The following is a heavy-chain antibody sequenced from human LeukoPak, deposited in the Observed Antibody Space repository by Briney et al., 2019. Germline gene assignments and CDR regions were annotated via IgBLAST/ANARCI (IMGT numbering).Heavy chain of an antibody. Sequence: GGSLRLSCAASGLTFSSYSMNRVRQAPAKGQEWVSSISSSSTYIYYADSVKGRFTISRDNAKNSLYLQMNSLRAEDTAVYYCATRPTGKGNGMDVWGQGTTVTVSS. D-gene: IGHD1-1*01. V-gene: IGHV3-21*01. CDR2: ISSSSTYI. CDR3: ATRPTGKGNGMDV. CDR1: GLTFSSYS. J-gene: IGHJ6*02.